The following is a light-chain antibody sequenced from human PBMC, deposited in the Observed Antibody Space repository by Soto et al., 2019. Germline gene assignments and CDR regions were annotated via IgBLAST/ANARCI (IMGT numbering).Light chain of an antibody. CDR3: QQIYTTPWT. Sequence: DIQMTQSPSSLSASVGDRVTITCRARQNMGSYLNWYQQKPGKAPNLLISTAASLQSGVPSRFSGSGSGTDFTLPISSLQPEDFAMYNCQQIYTTPWTFGQGTKVEIK. J-gene: IGKJ1*01. CDR2: TAA. V-gene: IGKV1-39*01. CDR1: QNMGSY.